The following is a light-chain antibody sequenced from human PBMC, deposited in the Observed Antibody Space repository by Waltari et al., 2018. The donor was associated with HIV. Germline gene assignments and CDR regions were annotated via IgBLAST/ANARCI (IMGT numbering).Light chain of an antibody. CDR2: GDS. CDR1: QSVRSSY. CDR3: QQYGSSPIT. Sequence: EIVLTQSPGTLSLSPGERATLYCSSIQSVRSSYLSWYQQKPGEAPSLLIYGDSSRATGIPDRVSVSGSETDFTLTISRLEPEDCAVYYCQQYGSSPITFGQGTRLEIK. V-gene: IGKV3-20*01. J-gene: IGKJ5*01.